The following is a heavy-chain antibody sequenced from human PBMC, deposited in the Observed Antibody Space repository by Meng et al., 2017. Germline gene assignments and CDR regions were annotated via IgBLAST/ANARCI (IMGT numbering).Heavy chain of an antibody. D-gene: IGHD1-26*01. CDR1: GDRCSSNSAA. CDR3: ARGSYSFDS. Sequence: QLQHAGPGLVTPSQTLPLIVSISGDRCSSNSAAWNWIRQSPSRGLEWLGRAYYRSKWYHDYAESVKSRISIDPDTSKNQFSLQLRSVTPEDSAVYYCARGSYSFDSWGQRTLVTVSS. CDR2: AYYRSKWYH. J-gene: IGHJ4*02. V-gene: IGHV6-1*01.